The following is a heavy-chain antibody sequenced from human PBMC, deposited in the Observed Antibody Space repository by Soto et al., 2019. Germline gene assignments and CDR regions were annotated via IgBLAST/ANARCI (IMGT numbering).Heavy chain of an antibody. CDR2: IIPLFGTA. CDR3: ATELGENPASPFDA. J-gene: IGHJ4*02. V-gene: IGHV1-69*13. CDR1: GATFSSET. Sequence: ASVKVSCKASGATFSSETLGWVRQAPGQGLEWVGGIIPLFGTASYAQKFQGRVTITADESTSTVYMELSSLRSDDTAVYFCATELGENPASPFDAWGQGTLVTVS. D-gene: IGHD3-10*01.